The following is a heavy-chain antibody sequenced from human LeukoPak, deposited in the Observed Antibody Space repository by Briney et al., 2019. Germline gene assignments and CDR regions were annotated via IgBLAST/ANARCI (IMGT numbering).Heavy chain of an antibody. CDR1: GFTFISYW. V-gene: IGHV3-7*01. Sequence: PGGSLRLSCAASGFTFISYWMSWVRQAPGKGLEWVANIKQDGSEKYYVDSVKGRFTISRDNAKNSLYLQMNSLRAEDTAVYYCARAMAAAGGFDYWGQGTLVTVSS. CDR3: ARAMAAAGGFDY. J-gene: IGHJ4*02. D-gene: IGHD6-13*01. CDR2: IKQDGSEK.